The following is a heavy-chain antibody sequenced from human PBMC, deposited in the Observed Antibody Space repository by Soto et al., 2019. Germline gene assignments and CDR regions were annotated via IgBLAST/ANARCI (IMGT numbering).Heavy chain of an antibody. J-gene: IGHJ5*02. D-gene: IGHD3-22*01. CDR1: GDSVSSNSAA. CDR2: TYYRSKWYN. V-gene: IGHV6-1*01. Sequence: SETLSLTCAISGDSVSSNSAAWNWIRQSPSRGLEWLGRTYYRSKWYNDYAVSVKSRITINPDTSKNQFSLQLNSVTPEDTAVYYCARGRYYYDSSGSNWFDPWGQGTLVTVSS. CDR3: ARGRYYYDSSGSNWFDP.